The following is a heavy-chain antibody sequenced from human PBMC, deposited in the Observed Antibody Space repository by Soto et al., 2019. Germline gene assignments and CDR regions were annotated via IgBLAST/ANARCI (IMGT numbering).Heavy chain of an antibody. CDR1: GYTFTGYY. D-gene: IGHD3-10*01. CDR2: INPNSGGT. CDR3: ARAPHLLYYGEDLPPGLKYGMDA. J-gene: IGHJ6*02. V-gene: IGHV1-2*04. Sequence: ASVKVSCKASGYTFTGYYMHWVRQAPGQGLEWMGWINPNSGGTNYAQKIQGWVTMTRDTSISTAYMELSRLRSDDTAVYYCARAPHLLYYGEDLPPGLKYGMDAWGQGTTVTVSS.